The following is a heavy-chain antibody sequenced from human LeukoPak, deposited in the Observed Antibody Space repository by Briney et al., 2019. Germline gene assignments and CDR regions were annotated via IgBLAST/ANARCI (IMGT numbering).Heavy chain of an antibody. V-gene: IGHV5-51*01. D-gene: IGHD6-19*01. CDR3: ARRLKNSNGWTFDY. Sequence: MTGESLKISSKGAGYSFTIYWIGWVRQMPGKGLEWMGIIDPGDSDTRYSPSFQGHATTSADRTITTSYVMWSSLKASDTAIYYCARRLKNSNGWTFDYWGQGTLVTVSS. CDR1: GYSFTIYW. CDR2: IDPGDSDT. J-gene: IGHJ4*02.